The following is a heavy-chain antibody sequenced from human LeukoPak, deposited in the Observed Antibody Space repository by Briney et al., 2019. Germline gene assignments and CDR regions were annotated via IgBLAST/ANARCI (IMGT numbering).Heavy chain of an antibody. Sequence: GSLRLSCAASGLTFSSFWMHWVRQAPGTGLEWIGYIYYSGNSNYNPSLKSRVTISADTSKNEFSLKLSSVTAADTAIYYCATRSTGVAATFDSWGQGALVTVSS. CDR1: GLTFSSFW. V-gene: IGHV4-59*01. CDR2: IYYSGNS. D-gene: IGHD2-15*01. J-gene: IGHJ4*02. CDR3: ATRSTGVAATFDS.